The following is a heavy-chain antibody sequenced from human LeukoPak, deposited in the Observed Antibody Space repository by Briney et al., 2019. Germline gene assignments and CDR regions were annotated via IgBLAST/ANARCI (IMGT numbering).Heavy chain of an antibody. CDR1: GYTFTSHD. V-gene: IGHV1-8*01. CDR2: MSPNSGNT. D-gene: IGHD2-15*01. CDR3: ALCGGRSGCGGAFDF. Sequence: GASVKVSCKASGYTFTSHDINWVRQATGQGLEWMGWMSPNSGNTGYAEKFQGRVTMTRNTSISTAYMELSSLRSEDTAMYYCALCGGRSGCGGAFDFWGQGTMVTVSS. J-gene: IGHJ3*01.